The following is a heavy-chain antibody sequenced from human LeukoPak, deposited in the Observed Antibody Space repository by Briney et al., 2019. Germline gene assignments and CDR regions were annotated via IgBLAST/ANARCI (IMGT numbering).Heavy chain of an antibody. CDR2: IKSKTDGGTT. J-gene: IGHJ4*02. Sequence: GGSLRLSCAASGFTFSNAWMSWVRQAPGKGLEWVGRIKSKTDGGTTDYAAPVKGRFTISRDDSKDTLYLQMNSLKTEDTAVYYCTTDGWYSSGWPSWGQGTLVTVSS. D-gene: IGHD6-19*01. CDR3: TTDGWYSSGWPS. V-gene: IGHV3-15*01. CDR1: GFTFSNAW.